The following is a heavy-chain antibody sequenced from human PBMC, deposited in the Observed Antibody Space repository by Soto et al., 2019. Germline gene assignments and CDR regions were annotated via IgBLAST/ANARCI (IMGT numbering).Heavy chain of an antibody. V-gene: IGHV1-18*01. Sequence: QVQLVQSGAEVKKPGASVKVSCKASGYTFTSYGISWVRQAPGQGLEWLGWISAYNGNTNYAQKLQGRVTMTTDTSTSTAYMELRSLRSDDTAVYYCARAMIVVVPAAIPIDYWGQGTLVTVSS. CDR1: GYTFTSYG. J-gene: IGHJ4*02. D-gene: IGHD2-2*01. CDR3: ARAMIVVVPAAIPIDY. CDR2: ISAYNGNT.